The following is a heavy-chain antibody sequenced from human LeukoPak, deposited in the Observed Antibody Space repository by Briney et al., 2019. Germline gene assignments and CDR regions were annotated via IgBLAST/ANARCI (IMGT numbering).Heavy chain of an antibody. Sequence: PGGSLRLSCAASGFTVSIYSLNWVRQAPGKGLEWVAYIGRSGDRTTKYADSVKGRFTISRDNAQNSLYLQMNSLRAEDTAVYYCARGVVRDYASDYWGQGTLVTVSS. CDR1: GFTVSIYS. J-gene: IGHJ4*02. CDR2: IGRSGDRTT. CDR3: ARGVVRDYASDY. D-gene: IGHD3-10*01. V-gene: IGHV3-48*04.